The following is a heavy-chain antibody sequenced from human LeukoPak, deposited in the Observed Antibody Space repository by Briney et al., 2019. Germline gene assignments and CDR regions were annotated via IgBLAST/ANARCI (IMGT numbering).Heavy chain of an antibody. V-gene: IGHV1-69*05. CDR1: GGTFSSYA. Sequence: SGKVSCKASGGTFSSYAISWVRQAPGQGLEWRGGIIPIFGTANYAQKFQGRVTITTDESTSTAYMELSSLRSEDTAVYYCARLVGGSDYYYYYMDVWGKGTTVTVSS. J-gene: IGHJ6*03. CDR2: IIPIFGTA. CDR3: ARLVGGSDYYYYYMDV. D-gene: IGHD3-16*01.